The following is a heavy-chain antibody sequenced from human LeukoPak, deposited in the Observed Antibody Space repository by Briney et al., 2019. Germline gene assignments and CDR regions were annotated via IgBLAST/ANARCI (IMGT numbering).Heavy chain of an antibody. V-gene: IGHV1-24*01. CDR2: FDPEDGKT. CDR3: ATVVATIAGFDY. J-gene: IGHJ4*02. D-gene: IGHD5-12*01. Sequence: ASVKVPCKVSGYTLTELSMHWVRQAPGKGLEWMGGFDPEDGKTIYAQKFQGRVTMTEDTSTDTAYMELSSLRSEDTAVYYCATVVATIAGFDYWGQGTLVTVSS. CDR1: GYTLTELS.